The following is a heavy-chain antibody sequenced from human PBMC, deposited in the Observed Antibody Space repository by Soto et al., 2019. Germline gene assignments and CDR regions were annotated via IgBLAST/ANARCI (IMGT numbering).Heavy chain of an antibody. Sequence: KSSETLSLTCAVSGYSISSGYYWGWIRQPPGKRLEWIGSIYHSGRTYYNPSLKSRLTISVDTSKNQFSLKLSSVTAADTAVYFCARGGDIAVVTANFPDYWGQGTLVTVSS. D-gene: IGHD2-21*02. V-gene: IGHV4-38-2*01. J-gene: IGHJ4*02. CDR3: ARGGDIAVVTANFPDY. CDR1: GYSISSGYY. CDR2: IYHSGRT.